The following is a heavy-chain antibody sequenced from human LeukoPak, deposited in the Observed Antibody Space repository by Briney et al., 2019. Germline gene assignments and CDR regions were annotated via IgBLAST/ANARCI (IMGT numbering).Heavy chain of an antibody. CDR2: ISAYNGNT. J-gene: IGHJ5*02. CDR3: AKDRSLGYFDWSHLFDP. V-gene: IGHV1-18*01. CDR1: GYTFTSYG. D-gene: IGHD3-9*01. Sequence: ASVKVSCKASGYTFTSYGISWVRQAPGQGLEWMGWISAYNGNTNYAQKLQGRVTMTTDTSTSTAYMELRSLRSDDTAVYYCAKDRSLGYFDWSHLFDPWGQGTLVTVSS.